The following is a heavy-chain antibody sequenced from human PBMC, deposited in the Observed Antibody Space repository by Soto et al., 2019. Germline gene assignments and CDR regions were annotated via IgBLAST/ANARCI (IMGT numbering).Heavy chain of an antibody. CDR3: ARDGGEGSCWHS. D-gene: IGHD6-13*01. CDR1: GETFSSYT. CDR2: IIPNLGIT. V-gene: IGHV1-69*08. Sequence: QVQLVQSGAEVKKPGSSVKVSCKASGETFSSYTISWVRQAPGQGLEWMGRIIPNLGITIYGQKFQGRVTVTADKSTSTAYMELSSLRSEDTAVDYFARDGGEGSCWHSWGQGTLVTVSS. J-gene: IGHJ4*02.